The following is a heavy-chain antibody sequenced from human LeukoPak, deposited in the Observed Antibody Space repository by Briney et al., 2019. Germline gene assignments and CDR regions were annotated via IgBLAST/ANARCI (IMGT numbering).Heavy chain of an antibody. D-gene: IGHD6-13*01. CDR2: INHSGRT. CDR1: GGSFSGYY. V-gene: IGHV4-34*01. J-gene: IGHJ4*02. Sequence: SETLSLTCAVYGGSFSGYYWSWVRQPAGRGREGVGEINHSGRTNYNPSLKSRVTISVDTSKNQFSLKLSSVTAADTAVYYCARGGLSDSSSWYLGHSEIMTKDFDYWGQGTLVTVSS. CDR3: ARGGLSDSSSWYLGHSEIMTKDFDY.